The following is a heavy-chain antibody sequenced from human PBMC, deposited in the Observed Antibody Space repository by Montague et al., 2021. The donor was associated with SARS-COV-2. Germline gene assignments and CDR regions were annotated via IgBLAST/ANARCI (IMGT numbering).Heavy chain of an antibody. CDR3: ARIRCITIFGVVITPYYYGMDV. CDR2: INHSGST. D-gene: IGHD3-3*01. CDR1: GGSISSYY. V-gene: IGHV4-34*01. Sequence: SETLSLTCTVSGGSISSYYWSWIRQPPGKGLEWIEEINHSGSTNYNPSLKSRVTISVDTSKNQFSLKLSSVTAADTAVYYCARIRCITIFGVVITPYYYGMDVWGQGTTVTVSS. J-gene: IGHJ6*02.